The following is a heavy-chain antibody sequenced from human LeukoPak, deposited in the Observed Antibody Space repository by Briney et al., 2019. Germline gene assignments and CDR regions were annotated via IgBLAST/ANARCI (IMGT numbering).Heavy chain of an antibody. CDR2: ISSSSSYI. D-gene: IGHD1-26*01. V-gene: IGHV3-21*01. CDR1: GFTFSSYS. Sequence: GGSLRLSCAASGFTFSSYSMNWVRQAPGKGPEWVSSISSSSSYIYYADSVKGRFTISRDNAKNSLYLQMNSLRAEDTAVYYGARDIVGATKDDYWGQGTLVTVSS. J-gene: IGHJ4*02. CDR3: ARDIVGATKDDY.